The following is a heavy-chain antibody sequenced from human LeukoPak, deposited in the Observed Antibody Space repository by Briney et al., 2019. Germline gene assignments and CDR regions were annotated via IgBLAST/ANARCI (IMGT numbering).Heavy chain of an antibody. CDR2: ISYDGSNK. Sequence: GRSLRPSCAASGFTFSSYAMHWVRQAPGKGLEWVAVISYDGSNKYYADSVKGRFTISRDNSKNTLYLQMNSLRAEDTAVYYCARDAADGSYYDYWGQGTLVTVSS. CDR3: ARDAADGSYYDY. J-gene: IGHJ4*02. D-gene: IGHD6-13*01. CDR1: GFTFSSYA. V-gene: IGHV3-30-3*01.